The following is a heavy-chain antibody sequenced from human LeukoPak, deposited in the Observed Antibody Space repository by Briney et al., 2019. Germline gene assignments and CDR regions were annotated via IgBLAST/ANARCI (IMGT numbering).Heavy chain of an antibody. CDR1: GFTFSSYS. CDR3: ARGAKKDWNDPYYFDY. D-gene: IGHD1-1*01. J-gene: IGHJ4*02. CDR2: ISSSSSTI. Sequence: PGGSLRLSCAASGFTFSSYSMNWVRQAPGKGLEWFSYISSSSSTIYYADSVKGRFTISRDNAKNSLYLQMNSLRAEDTAVYYCARGAKKDWNDPYYFDYWGQGTLVTVSS. V-gene: IGHV3-48*04.